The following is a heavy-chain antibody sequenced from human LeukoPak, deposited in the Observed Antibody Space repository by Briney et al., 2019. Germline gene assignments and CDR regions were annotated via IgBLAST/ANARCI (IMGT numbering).Heavy chain of an antibody. J-gene: IGHJ5*02. Sequence: GASVKVSCRASGNTFIGNYIHWVRQARGQGLEGMGWINPNSGGANYAQRFQGRVTMTRDTSVTTAFLDLDRLTSDDTAVYYCVTRSYTSGWPTWGQGTLVTVSS. D-gene: IGHD6-19*01. CDR3: VTRSYTSGWPT. CDR1: GNTFIGNY. V-gene: IGHV1-2*02. CDR2: INPNSGGA.